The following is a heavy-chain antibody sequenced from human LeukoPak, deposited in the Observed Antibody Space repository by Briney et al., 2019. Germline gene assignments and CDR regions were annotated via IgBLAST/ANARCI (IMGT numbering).Heavy chain of an antibody. CDR2: IRSDGSNK. D-gene: IGHD5-18*01. CDR3: AELVDTAMVEAIDY. Sequence: PGGSLRLSCAASGFTFSGSGMHWVRQAPGKGLDWVAFIRSDGSNKYYADSVKGRFTISRDNSKNTLYLQMNSLRAEDTAVYYCAELVDTAMVEAIDYWGQGTLVTVSS. V-gene: IGHV3-30*02. J-gene: IGHJ4*02. CDR1: GFTFSGSG.